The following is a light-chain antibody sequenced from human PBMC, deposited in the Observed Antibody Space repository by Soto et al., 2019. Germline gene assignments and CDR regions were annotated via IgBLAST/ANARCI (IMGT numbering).Light chain of an antibody. CDR3: QSYDRSLGAYVV. Sequence: QSVLTQPPSVSGAPGQRVTISCTGSSSNIGAGYDVHWYQKAPGTAPKLLIYGNRNRPSGVPDRFSGSKSGTSASLAITGLQAEDEASYYCQSYDRSLGAYVVFGGGTKLTVL. V-gene: IGLV1-40*01. CDR1: SSNIGAGYD. CDR2: GNR. J-gene: IGLJ3*02.